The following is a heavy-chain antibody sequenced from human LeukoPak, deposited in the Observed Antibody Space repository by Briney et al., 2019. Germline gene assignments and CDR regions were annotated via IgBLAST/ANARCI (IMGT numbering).Heavy chain of an antibody. CDR1: GGSISSSSSY. V-gene: IGHV4-39*07. Sequence: PSETLSLTCTVSGGSISSSSSYWGWFRQPPGKGLEWIGSIYYTGSTYYNPSLKSRVTISVDTSRDQSSLKLSSVTAADTAVYYCARDQIGITVWGQGTLVTVSS. J-gene: IGHJ4*02. CDR3: ARDQIGITV. CDR2: IYYTGST. D-gene: IGHD1-7*01.